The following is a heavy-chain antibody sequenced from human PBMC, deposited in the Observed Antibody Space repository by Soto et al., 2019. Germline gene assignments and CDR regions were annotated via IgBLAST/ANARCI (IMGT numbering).Heavy chain of an antibody. CDR1: GFIFSRYE. CDR3: ARDIDYYDSSGYQGY. Sequence: GGSLRLSCAASGFIFSRYEMNWVRQAPGKGLEWVSYINTRGNTIHYADSVKGRFTVSRDNAENSLYLQMNSLRAEDTAVYYCARDIDYYDSSGYQGYWGQGTLVTVSS. V-gene: IGHV3-48*03. D-gene: IGHD3-22*01. J-gene: IGHJ4*02. CDR2: INTRGNTI.